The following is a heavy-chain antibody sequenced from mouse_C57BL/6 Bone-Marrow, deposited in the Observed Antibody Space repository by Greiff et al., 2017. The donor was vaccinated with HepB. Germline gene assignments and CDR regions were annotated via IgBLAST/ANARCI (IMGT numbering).Heavy chain of an antibody. D-gene: IGHD1-1*01. V-gene: IGHV1-4*01. Sequence: VQLVESGAELARPGASVKMSCKASGYTFTSYTMHWVKQRPGQGLEWIGYINPSSGYTKYNQKFKDKATLTADKSSSTAYMQLSSLTSEDSAVYYCARGNMRNGSSSWYFDVWGTGTTVTVSS. CDR1: GYTFTSYT. CDR2: INPSSGYT. J-gene: IGHJ1*03. CDR3: ARGNMRNGSSSWYFDV.